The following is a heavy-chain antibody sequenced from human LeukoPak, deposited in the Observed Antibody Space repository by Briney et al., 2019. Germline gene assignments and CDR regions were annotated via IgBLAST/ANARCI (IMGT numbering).Heavy chain of an antibody. CDR2: ISSSSSTI. J-gene: IGHJ4*02. CDR3: AREGWGGFDY. V-gene: IGHV3-48*04. CDR1: GFTFSSYS. Sequence: PGGSLRLSCAASGFTFSSYSMNWVRQAPGKGLEWVSYISSSSSTIYYADSVKGRFTISRDNAKDSLYLQMDSLRADDTAMYYCAREGWGGFDYWGQGTLVTVSS. D-gene: IGHD3-16*01.